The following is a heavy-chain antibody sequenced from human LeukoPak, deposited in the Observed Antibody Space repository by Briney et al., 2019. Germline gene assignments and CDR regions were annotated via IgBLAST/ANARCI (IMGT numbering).Heavy chain of an antibody. V-gene: IGHV3-23*01. CDR3: ASPYGDYARGY. J-gene: IGHJ4*02. D-gene: IGHD4-17*01. CDR1: GFTFSNYA. CDR2: VSGSGRNT. Sequence: GGSLRLSCAGSGFTFSNYAMTWVRQAPGKGLEWVSSVSGSGRNTYYADSVKGRFTISRDNSKDTLYLQMNSLRAEDTAVYYCASPYGDYARGYWGQGTLVTVSS.